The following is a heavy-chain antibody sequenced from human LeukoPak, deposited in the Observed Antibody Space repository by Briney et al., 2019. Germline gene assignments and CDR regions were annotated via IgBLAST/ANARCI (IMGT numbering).Heavy chain of an antibody. CDR2: TYYRSKWYN. CDR1: GDSVSSNNGA. CDR3: ARDAGSSGWYTFDY. Sequence: SQTLSVTCAISGDSVSSNNGAWNWIRQSPSRGLEWLGRTYYRSKWYNDYAVSMKGRITINPDTSKNQFSLRLNSVTPEDTAVYYCARDAGSSGWYTFDYWGQGTLVTVSS. V-gene: IGHV6-1*01. D-gene: IGHD6-19*01. J-gene: IGHJ4*02.